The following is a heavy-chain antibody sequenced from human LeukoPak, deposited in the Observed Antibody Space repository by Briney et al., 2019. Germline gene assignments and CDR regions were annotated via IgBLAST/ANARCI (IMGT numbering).Heavy chain of an antibody. CDR1: GDSISSRSYY. V-gene: IGHV4-39*01. CDR2: VYYSGSSFYSGKT. Sequence: SETLSLTCTVSGDSISSRSYYWGWLRQPPGQGLEWIGSVYYSGSSFYSGKTYYNPSLKSRVTISVDTSKNQFSLKLSSVTAADTSVYYCAAEGGYASGGLDYWGQGTLVTVSS. CDR3: AAEGGYASGGLDY. J-gene: IGHJ4*02. D-gene: IGHD3-10*01.